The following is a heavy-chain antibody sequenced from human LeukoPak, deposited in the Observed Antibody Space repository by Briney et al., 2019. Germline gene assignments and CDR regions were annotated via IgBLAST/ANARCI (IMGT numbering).Heavy chain of an antibody. D-gene: IGHD3-9*01. V-gene: IGHV4-59*01. J-gene: IGHJ3*02. CDR2: LSKSGNT. CDR3: ARARYVNSFYAFDS. Sequence: SETLSLTCTVSGGSISSYYWSWIRLPPGKGLEWIGYLSKSGNTNYSPSLKSRVTIFGDTSKNQFFLKLSSVTAADTAVYYCARARYVNSFYAFDSWGQGTLVTVSS. CDR1: GGSISSYY.